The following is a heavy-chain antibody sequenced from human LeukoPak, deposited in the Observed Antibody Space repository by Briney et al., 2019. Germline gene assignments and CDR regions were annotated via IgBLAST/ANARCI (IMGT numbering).Heavy chain of an antibody. D-gene: IGHD6-19*01. CDR1: GGSISSYY. V-gene: IGHV4-59*08. Sequence: SETLSLTCTVSGGSISSYYWSWIRQPPGKGLEWIGYIYYSGSTNYNPSLKSRVTISVDTSKNQFSLKLSSVTAADTAVYYCARGQWLVQKYWFDPWGQGTLVTVSS. CDR2: IYYSGST. J-gene: IGHJ5*02. CDR3: ARGQWLVQKYWFDP.